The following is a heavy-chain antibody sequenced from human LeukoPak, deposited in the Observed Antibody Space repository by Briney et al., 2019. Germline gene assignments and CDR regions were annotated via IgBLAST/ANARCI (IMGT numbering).Heavy chain of an antibody. D-gene: IGHD2-2*01. Sequence: GGSLRLSCAASGFTFDDYAMHWVRQAPGKGLEWVSGISWNSGSIGYADSVKGRFTISRDNAKNSLYLQMNSLRAEDTAVYYCAACSTSCSFGFDPWGQGTLVTVSS. CDR2: ISWNSGSI. CDR1: GFTFDDYA. V-gene: IGHV3-9*01. CDR3: AACSTSCSFGFDP. J-gene: IGHJ5*02.